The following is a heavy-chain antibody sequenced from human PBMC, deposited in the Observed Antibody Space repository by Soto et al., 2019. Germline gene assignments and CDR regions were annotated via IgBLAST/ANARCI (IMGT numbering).Heavy chain of an antibody. V-gene: IGHV3-53*01. D-gene: IGHD3-22*01. CDR2: IYSGGST. J-gene: IGHJ3*01. CDR1: GFTFSSND. Sequence: EVQLVESGGGLIQPGGSLRLSCAASGFTFSSNDMHWVRQAPGQGLEWVSLIYSGGSTYYADSVKGRFTISRDNSKNTVYLQMSSLRAEDTAVYYCATRPLLPGAPWGQGTMVTVSS. CDR3: ATRPLLPGAP.